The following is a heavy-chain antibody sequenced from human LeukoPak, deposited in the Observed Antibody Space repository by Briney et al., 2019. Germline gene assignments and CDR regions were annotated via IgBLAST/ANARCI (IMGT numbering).Heavy chain of an antibody. V-gene: IGHV1-69*13. Sequence: SVKVSFKASGGTFSSYAISWVRQAPGQGLEWMGGIIPIFGTANYAQKFQGRVTITADESTSTAYMELSSLRSEDTAVYYCARHRQWELLLPFDYWGQGTLVTVSS. J-gene: IGHJ4*02. CDR1: GGTFSSYA. D-gene: IGHD1-26*01. CDR2: IIPIFGTA. CDR3: ARHRQWELLLPFDY.